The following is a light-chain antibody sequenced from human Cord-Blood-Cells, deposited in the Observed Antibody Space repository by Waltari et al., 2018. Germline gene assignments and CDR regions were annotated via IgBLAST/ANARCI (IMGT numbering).Light chain of an antibody. CDR2: EVS. Sequence: QSALTQPASVSGSPGQSITISCTGTSSDVGSYNLLSWYHQHPGKAPKLMIYEVSKRPSGVSNRFSGSKSGNTASLTISGLQAEDEADYYCCSYAGSSAVFGGGTQLTVL. J-gene: IGLJ7*01. CDR3: CSYAGSSAV. V-gene: IGLV2-23*02. CDR1: SSDVGSYNL.